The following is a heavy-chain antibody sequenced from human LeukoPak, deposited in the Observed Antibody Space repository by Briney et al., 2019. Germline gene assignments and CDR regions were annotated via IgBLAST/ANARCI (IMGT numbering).Heavy chain of an antibody. V-gene: IGHV1-8*02. CDR1: GYTFTGYY. CDR3: AIPYYYDSSGTDY. Sequence: GASVKVSCKASGYTFTGYYMHWVRQAPGQGLECMGWINPNSGNTGYAQKFQGRVTMTRNTSISTAYMELSSLRSEDTAVYYCAIPYYYDSSGTDYWGQGTLVTVSS. D-gene: IGHD3-22*01. CDR2: INPNSGNT. J-gene: IGHJ4*02.